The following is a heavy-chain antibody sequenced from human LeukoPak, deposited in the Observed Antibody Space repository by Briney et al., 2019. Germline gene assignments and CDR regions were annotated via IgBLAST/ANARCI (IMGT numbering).Heavy chain of an antibody. CDR2: ISGRADRT. CDR1: GFTFSSNA. D-gene: IGHD4-23*01. CDR3: AKEFYISPDTVGFDY. V-gene: IGHV3-23*01. J-gene: IGHJ4*02. Sequence: GGSLRLSCAASGFTFSSNAMSWVRQAPGRGLEWVSAISGRADRTYYAESVKGRFTISRDNSENTLYLQMDSLRAEDTAVYFCAKEFYISPDTVGFDYWGQGTLVTVSS.